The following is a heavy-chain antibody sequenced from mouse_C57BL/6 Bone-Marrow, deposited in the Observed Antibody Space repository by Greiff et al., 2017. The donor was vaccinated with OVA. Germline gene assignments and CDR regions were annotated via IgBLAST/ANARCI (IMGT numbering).Heavy chain of an antibody. CDR1: GYTFTDYY. V-gene: IGHV1-19*01. CDR3: AIGSSEDFDY. D-gene: IGHD1-1*01. CDR2: INPYNGGT. Sequence: EVQLQQSGPVLVKPGASVKMSCKASGYTFTDYYMNWVKQSHGKSLEWIGVINPYNGGTSYNQKFKGKATLTVDKSSSTAYMELNSLTSEDSAVYYCAIGSSEDFDYWGQGTTLTVSS. J-gene: IGHJ2*01.